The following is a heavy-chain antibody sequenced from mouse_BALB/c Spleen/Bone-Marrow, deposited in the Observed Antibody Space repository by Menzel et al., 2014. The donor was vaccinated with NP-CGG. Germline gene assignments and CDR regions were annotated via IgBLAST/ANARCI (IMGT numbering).Heavy chain of an antibody. J-gene: IGHJ4*01. V-gene: IGHV5-4*02. CDR3: AREMAMDY. CDR1: GFTFSDYY. Sequence: DVKLVESGGGLVKPGGSLKLSCAASGFTFSDYYMYWVRQTPEKRLEWVATISDGGSYTYYPDSVKGRFTISRDNAKNNLYLQMSSLKSEDTATYYCAREMAMDYWGQGTSVTVSS. CDR2: ISDGGSYT.